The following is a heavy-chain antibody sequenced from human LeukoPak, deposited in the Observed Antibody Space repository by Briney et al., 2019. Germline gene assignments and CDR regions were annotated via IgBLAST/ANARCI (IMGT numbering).Heavy chain of an antibody. Sequence: ASVKVSCKASGGTFTTFAISWMRQAPGQGLQWMGAIVPIFGKSHYAQKLQGRLTITADESTNTAFMELARLTADDTAVYYCAREPLAGTWPSDYWGQGTLVTVSS. D-gene: IGHD6-19*01. V-gene: IGHV1-69*01. CDR2: IVPIFGKS. J-gene: IGHJ4*02. CDR1: GGTFTTFA. CDR3: AREPLAGTWPSDY.